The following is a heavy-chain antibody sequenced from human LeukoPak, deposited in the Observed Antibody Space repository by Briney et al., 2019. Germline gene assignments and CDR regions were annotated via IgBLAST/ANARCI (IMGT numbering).Heavy chain of an antibody. Sequence: PSETLSLTCGVSGGSITTTNWWSWVRQPPGQGLEWIGEIHLSGRTNYNPSLNSRVPLALDTSKNHLSLSLTSVTAADTAVYYCSRENGAFSPFGYWGQGTLVTVPS. D-gene: IGHD2-8*01. CDR1: GGSITTTNW. CDR2: IHLSGRT. CDR3: SRENGAFSPFGY. J-gene: IGHJ4*02. V-gene: IGHV4-4*02.